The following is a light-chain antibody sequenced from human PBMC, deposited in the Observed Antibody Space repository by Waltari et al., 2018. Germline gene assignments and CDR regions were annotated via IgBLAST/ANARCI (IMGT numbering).Light chain of an antibody. J-gene: IGLJ2*01. V-gene: IGLV2-11*01. CDR2: EVS. CDR3: SSYAGSNTLL. Sequence: QAALTQPRSVSGSPGQSVTISCTGTSSDIGVYKYVSWYQQHPGTAPKLIIYEVSQRPSGVSDRFSGSTSDNTASLTISGLQAEDEADYYCSSYAGSNTLLFGGGTRLTVL. CDR1: SSDIGVYKY.